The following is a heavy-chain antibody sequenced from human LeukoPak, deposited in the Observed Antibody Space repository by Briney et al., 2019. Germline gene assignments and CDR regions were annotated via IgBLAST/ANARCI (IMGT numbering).Heavy chain of an antibody. D-gene: IGHD3-16*01. CDR2: IYYSGST. J-gene: IGHJ5*02. CDR3: ARFTPQGYGWGGYNRFDP. Sequence: SETLSPTCTVSGGSISNYYWSWIRQPPGKGLEYIGYIYYSGSTNYNPSLKSRVTISVDTSKNQFSLNLTSVTAADTAVYYCARFTPQGYGWGGYNRFDPWGQGTLVTVSS. CDR1: GGSISNYY. V-gene: IGHV4-59*01.